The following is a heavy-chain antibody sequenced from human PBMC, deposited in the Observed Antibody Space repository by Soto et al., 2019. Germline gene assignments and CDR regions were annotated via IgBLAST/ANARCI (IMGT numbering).Heavy chain of an antibody. CDR3: ASRGGYDPAGSDYGDCLGY. Sequence: ASVKVSCKASGGTFSSYTISWVRQAPGQGLEWMGRIIPILGIANYAQKFQGRVTITADKSTSTAYMELSSLRSEDTAVYYCASRGGYDPAGSDYGDCLGYWGQGTLVTVSS. J-gene: IGHJ4*02. D-gene: IGHD4-17*01. CDR2: IIPILGIA. CDR1: GGTFSSYT. V-gene: IGHV1-69*02.